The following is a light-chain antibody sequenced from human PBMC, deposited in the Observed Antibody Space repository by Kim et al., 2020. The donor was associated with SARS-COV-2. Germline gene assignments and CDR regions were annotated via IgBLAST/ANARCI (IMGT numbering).Light chain of an antibody. CDR1: QSVSNS. Sequence: VSPGERATRSGRASQSVSNSLAWYQQKPGQAPRLLIYGASTRATGIPARFSGSGSRTEFTLTISSLQSEDFAVYYCQQYNNWPETFGQGTKVDIK. J-gene: IGKJ1*01. CDR3: QQYNNWPET. V-gene: IGKV3-15*01. CDR2: GAS.